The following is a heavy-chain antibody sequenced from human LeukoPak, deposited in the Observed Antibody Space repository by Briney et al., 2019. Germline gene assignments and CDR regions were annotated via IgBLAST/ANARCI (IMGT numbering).Heavy chain of an antibody. Sequence: SETLSLTCTVSGGSSSSYYWSWIRQPPGKGLEWIGYIYYSGSTNYNPSLKSRVTISVDTSKNQFSLKLSSVTVADTAVYYCARHHCSNGVCFYGMDVWGQGTTVTVSS. CDR1: GGSSSSYY. CDR3: ARHHCSNGVCFYGMDV. CDR2: IYYSGST. V-gene: IGHV4-59*01. D-gene: IGHD2-8*01. J-gene: IGHJ6*02.